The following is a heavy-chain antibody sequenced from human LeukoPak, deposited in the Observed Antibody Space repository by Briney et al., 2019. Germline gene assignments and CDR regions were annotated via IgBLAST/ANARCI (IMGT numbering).Heavy chain of an antibody. CDR2: INSDGSST. D-gene: IGHD4-23*01. CDR3: ARMTTVVTRELDY. J-gene: IGHJ4*02. V-gene: IGHV3-74*01. Sequence: GGSLRLSCAASGFTFSSYSMNWVRQAPGKGLVWVSRINSDGSSTSYADSVKGRFTISRDNAKNTLYLQMNSLRAEDTAVYYCARMTTVVTRELDYWGQGTLVTVSS. CDR1: GFTFSSYS.